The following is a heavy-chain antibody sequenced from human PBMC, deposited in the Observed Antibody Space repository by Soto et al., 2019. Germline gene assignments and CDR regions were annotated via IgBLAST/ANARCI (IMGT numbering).Heavy chain of an antibody. V-gene: IGHV1-58*01. CDR3: EAVAPGGLIKGYYYVMDV. J-gene: IGHJ6*02. D-gene: IGHD2-15*01. CDR1: GFAFTRSA. Sequence: SVKVSCKTSGFAFTRSAVQWVRQARGQRLEWIGWIVVDSGNTIYAQEFQQRVTINRDMSTSTAFMERSSLGSEDTAVYYCEAVAPGGLIKGYYYVMDVWGQGTTVTVSS. CDR2: IVVDSGNT.